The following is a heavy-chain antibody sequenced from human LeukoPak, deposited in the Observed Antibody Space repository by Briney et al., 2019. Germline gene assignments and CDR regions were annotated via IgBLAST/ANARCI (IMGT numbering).Heavy chain of an antibody. D-gene: IGHD3-22*01. CDR2: ISYDGSNK. V-gene: IGHV3-30-3*01. CDR1: GFTFSSYA. J-gene: IGHJ4*02. CDR3: ARDMTYYYDSSGYLPDY. Sequence: GGSLRLSCAASGFTFSSYAVHWVRQAPGKGLEWVAVISYDGSNKYHADSVKGRFTISRDNSKNTLYLQMNSLRAEDTAVYYCARDMTYYYDSSGYLPDYWGQGTLVTVSS.